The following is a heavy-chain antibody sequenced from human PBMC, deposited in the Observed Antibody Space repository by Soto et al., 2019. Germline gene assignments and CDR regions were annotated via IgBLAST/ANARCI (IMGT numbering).Heavy chain of an antibody. V-gene: IGHV1-3*01. J-gene: IGHJ4*02. Sequence: EASVKVSCKASGYTFTSYAMHWVRQAPGQRLEWMGWINAGNGNTKYSQKFQHRVTITRDTSASTAYMELSSLRSEDTAVYYCAREGGIAAIDYWGQGTLVTVSS. CDR2: INAGNGNT. CDR3: AREGGIAAIDY. D-gene: IGHD6-13*01. CDR1: GYTFTSYA.